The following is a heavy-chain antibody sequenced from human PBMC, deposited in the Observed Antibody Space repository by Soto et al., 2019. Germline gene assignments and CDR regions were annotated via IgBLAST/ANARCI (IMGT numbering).Heavy chain of an antibody. V-gene: IGHV4-39*01. CDR2: IQSGGRT. Sequence: SETLSLTCSVSGVSIGSSDYFWGWIRQPPGKGLEWIASIQSGGRTFYTPSLRDRFTISVNTSKNQFSLRLPSVTATDTAVYFCARLPRTSVGGTGADYWGQGTLVTVSS. D-gene: IGHD6-19*01. CDR3: ARLPRTSVGGTGADY. CDR1: GVSIGSSDYF. J-gene: IGHJ4*02.